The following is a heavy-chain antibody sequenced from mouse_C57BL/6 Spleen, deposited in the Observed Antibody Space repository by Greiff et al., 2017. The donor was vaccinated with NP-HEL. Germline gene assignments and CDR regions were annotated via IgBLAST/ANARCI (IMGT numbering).Heavy chain of an antibody. CDR1: GYTFTDYN. Sequence: EVQLQQSGPELVKPGASVKMPCKASGYTFTDYNMHWVKQSHGKSLEWIGYINPNNGGTSYNQKFKGKATLTVNKSSSTAYMERRSRTSEDSAVYYCARWLLRRYYFDYWGQGTTLTVSS. CDR2: INPNNGGT. J-gene: IGHJ2*01. D-gene: IGHD2-3*01. V-gene: IGHV1-22*01. CDR3: ARWLLRRYYFDY.